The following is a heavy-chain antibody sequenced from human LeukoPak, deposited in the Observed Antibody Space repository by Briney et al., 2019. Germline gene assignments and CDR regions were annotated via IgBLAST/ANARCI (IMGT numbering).Heavy chain of an antibody. V-gene: IGHV3-30*03. CDR3: AGESVLSLVY. CDR2: ISYDGSNK. CDR1: GFTFSSYG. Sequence: PGRSLGLSCAASGFTFSSYGMHWVRQAPGKGLEWVAVISYDGSNKYYADSVKGRFTISRDNSKNTLYLQMNSPRAEDTAVYYCAGESVLSLVYWGQGTLVTVSS. D-gene: IGHD2/OR15-2a*01. J-gene: IGHJ4*02.